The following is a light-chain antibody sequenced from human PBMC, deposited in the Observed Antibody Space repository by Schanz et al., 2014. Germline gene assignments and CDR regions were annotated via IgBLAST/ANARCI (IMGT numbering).Light chain of an antibody. V-gene: IGLV2-8*01. Sequence: QSALTQPPSASGSPGQSITISCTGTSSDVGGYNYVSWYQQHPGKAPKLMIHDVSNRPSGVSNRFSGSKSGNTASLTVSGLQAEDEADYYCSSYAGSNNLVFGGGTKLTVL. CDR3: SSYAGSNNLV. CDR2: DVS. J-gene: IGLJ2*01. CDR1: SSDVGGYNY.